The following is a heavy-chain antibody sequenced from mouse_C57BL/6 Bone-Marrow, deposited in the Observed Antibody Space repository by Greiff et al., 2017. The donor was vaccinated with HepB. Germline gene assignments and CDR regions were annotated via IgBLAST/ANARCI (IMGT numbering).Heavy chain of an antibody. CDR3: ARYNYYGSTYYFDY. V-gene: IGHV3-8*01. J-gene: IGHJ2*01. CDR1: GYSITSDY. Sequence: EVQLQESGPGLAKPSQTLSLTCSVPGYSITSDYWHWIRKFPGNKLEYMGYISYSGSTYYNPSLKSRISITRDTSKNQYYLQLNSVTTEDTATYYGARYNYYGSTYYFDYWGQGTTLTVSS. CDR2: ISYSGST. D-gene: IGHD1-1*01.